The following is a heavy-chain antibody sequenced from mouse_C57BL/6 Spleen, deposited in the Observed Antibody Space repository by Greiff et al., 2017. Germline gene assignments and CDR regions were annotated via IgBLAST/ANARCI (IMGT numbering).Heavy chain of an antibody. CDR2: IDPANGNT. Sequence: EVQLVESVAELVRPGASVKLSCTASGFNIKNTYMHWVKQRPEQGLEWIGRIDPANGNTKYAPKFQGKATITADTSSNTAYLQLSSLTSEDTAIYYCAKNYGSSAWFAYWGQGTLVTVSA. CDR1: GFNIKNTY. CDR3: AKNYGSSAWFAY. V-gene: IGHV14-3*01. D-gene: IGHD1-1*01. J-gene: IGHJ3*01.